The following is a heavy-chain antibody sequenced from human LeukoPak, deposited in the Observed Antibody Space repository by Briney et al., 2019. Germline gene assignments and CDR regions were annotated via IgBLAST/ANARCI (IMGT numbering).Heavy chain of an antibody. D-gene: IGHD6-19*01. Sequence: GGSLRLSCAASGCTFSSYGMHWVRQAPGKGLEWVAVISYDGSNKYYADSVKGRFTIFRDNSKNTLYLQMNSPRAEDTAVYYWAKESSGDAFDISGPGTMVTVSS. V-gene: IGHV3-30*18. CDR2: ISYDGSNK. CDR1: GCTFSSYG. J-gene: IGHJ3*02. CDR3: AKESSGDAFDI.